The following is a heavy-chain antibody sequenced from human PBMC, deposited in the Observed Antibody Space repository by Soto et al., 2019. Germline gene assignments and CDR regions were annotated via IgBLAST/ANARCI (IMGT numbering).Heavy chain of an antibody. D-gene: IGHD6-13*01. Sequence: EVQLLESGGGLVQPGGSLRLSCAASGFTFSSYGMSWVRQAPGKGLEWVSGISGSGGSTYYADSVKGRFTISRDNPKNTLYLQMNSLRAEDTAVYYCAKEGRYSSSRGYFYYWGQGTLVTVSS. V-gene: IGHV3-23*01. CDR1: GFTFSSYG. J-gene: IGHJ4*02. CDR2: ISGSGGST. CDR3: AKEGRYSSSRGYFYY.